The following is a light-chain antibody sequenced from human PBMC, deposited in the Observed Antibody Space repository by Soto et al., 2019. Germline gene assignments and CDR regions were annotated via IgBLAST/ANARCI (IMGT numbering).Light chain of an antibody. V-gene: IGKV3-15*01. Sequence: ELVMTQSPATLSVSPGERATLSCRASQTVSRNLAWYQQKPGQSTRLLIYGASTRATGIPDRFSGSGSGTEFTLTINSLQSEDFAVYYCQQYKNWPHTFGQGTKVDIK. CDR1: QTVSRN. J-gene: IGKJ2*01. CDR3: QQYKNWPHT. CDR2: GAS.